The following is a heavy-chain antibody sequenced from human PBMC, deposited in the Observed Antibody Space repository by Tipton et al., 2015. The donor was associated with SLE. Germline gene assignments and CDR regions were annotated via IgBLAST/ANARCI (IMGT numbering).Heavy chain of an antibody. J-gene: IGHJ4*02. CDR2: T. V-gene: IGHV4-39*07. Sequence: TCYNPSLKSRVIISLDTSRNHFSLKLTSVTAADTAMYFCARGFFHDYWSAEQGRKSFYFDNWGQGALVTVSS. D-gene: IGHD3-3*01. CDR3: ARGFFHDYWSAEQGRKSFYFDN.